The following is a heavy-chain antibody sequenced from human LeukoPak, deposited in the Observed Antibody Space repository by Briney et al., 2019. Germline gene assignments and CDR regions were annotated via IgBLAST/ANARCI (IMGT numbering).Heavy chain of an antibody. Sequence: SETLSLTCTVSGGSISSYYWSWIRQPPGKGLEWIGYIYYSGTTNYNPSLKSRVTISVDTSKNQFSLKLSSVTAADTAVYYCARDSPSDYFDYWGQGTLVTVSS. CDR1: GGSISSYY. CDR3: ARDSPSDYFDY. V-gene: IGHV4-59*13. J-gene: IGHJ4*02. D-gene: IGHD2-2*01. CDR2: IYYSGTT.